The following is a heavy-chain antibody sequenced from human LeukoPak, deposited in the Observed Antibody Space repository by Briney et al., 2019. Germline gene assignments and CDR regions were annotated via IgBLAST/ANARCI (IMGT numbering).Heavy chain of an antibody. CDR3: ARDQFSDSEFSDVRGYSYGYLGIDY. V-gene: IGHV3-48*01. Sequence: GGSLRLSCAASGFTFSSYSMNWVRQPPGKGLGWVSYISGTSSTIYFADSVKGRFTVSRDNAKNSLYLLMNSLRVEDTAVYYCARDQFSDSEFSDVRGYSYGYLGIDYWGQGTLVTVSS. J-gene: IGHJ4*02. CDR2: ISGTSSTI. D-gene: IGHD5-18*01. CDR1: GFTFSSYS.